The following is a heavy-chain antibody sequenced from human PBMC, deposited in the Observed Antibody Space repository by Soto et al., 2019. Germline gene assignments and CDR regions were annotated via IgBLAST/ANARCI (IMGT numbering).Heavy chain of an antibody. CDR3: ARDDRAGGPPMGITIFGVVTIDRFDP. CDR1: GFTFSSYG. J-gene: IGHJ5*02. V-gene: IGHV3-33*01. Sequence: GGSLRLSCAASGFTFSSYGMHWVRQAPGKGLEWVAVIWYDGSNKYYADSVKGRFTISRDNSKNTLYLQMNSLRAEDTAVYYCARDDRAGGPPMGITIFGVVTIDRFDPWGQGTLVTVSS. D-gene: IGHD3-3*01. CDR2: IWYDGSNK.